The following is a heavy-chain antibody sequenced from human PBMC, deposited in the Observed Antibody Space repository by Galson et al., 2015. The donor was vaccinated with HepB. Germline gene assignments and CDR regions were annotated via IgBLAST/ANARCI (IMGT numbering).Heavy chain of an antibody. CDR3: AKAGGALYNWNAWFDP. D-gene: IGHD1-20*01. Sequence: SLRLSCAASGFTFSSYAMSWVRQAPGKGLEWVSAISGSGGSTYYADSVKGRFTISRDNSKNTLYLQMNSLRAEDTAVYYCAKAGGALYNWNAWFDPWGQGTLVTVSS. CDR1: GFTFSSYA. CDR2: ISGSGGST. J-gene: IGHJ5*02. V-gene: IGHV3-23*01.